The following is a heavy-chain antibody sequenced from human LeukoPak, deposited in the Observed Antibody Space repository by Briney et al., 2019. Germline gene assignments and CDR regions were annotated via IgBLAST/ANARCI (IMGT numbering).Heavy chain of an antibody. J-gene: IGHJ4*02. Sequence: PSEALSLTCTVSGGSISSSSYYWGWIRQPPGKGLEWIGSIYYSGSTYYNPSLKSRVTISVDTSKNQFSLKLSSVTAADTAVYYCARHNIIGWGSYRYFDYWGQGTLVTVSS. CDR3: ARHNIIGWGSYRYFDY. CDR2: IYYSGST. D-gene: IGHD3-16*02. CDR1: GGSISSSSYY. V-gene: IGHV4-39*01.